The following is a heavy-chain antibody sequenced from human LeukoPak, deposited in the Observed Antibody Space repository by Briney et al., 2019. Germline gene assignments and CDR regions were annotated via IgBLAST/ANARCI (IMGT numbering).Heavy chain of an antibody. J-gene: IGHJ3*02. Sequence: GGSLRFSCAASGFTFSSYGMHWVRQAPGKGLEWVAFIRYDGSNKYYADSVKGRFTISRDNSKDTLYLQMNSLRAEDTAVYYCARGRFGELSVNDAFDIWGQGTMVTVSS. CDR3: ARGRFGELSVNDAFDI. CDR1: GFTFSSYG. V-gene: IGHV3-30*02. CDR2: IRYDGSNK. D-gene: IGHD3-10*01.